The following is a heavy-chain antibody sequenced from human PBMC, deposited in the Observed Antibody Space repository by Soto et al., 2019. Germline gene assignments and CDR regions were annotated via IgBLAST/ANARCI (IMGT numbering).Heavy chain of an antibody. CDR2: IKSETDGGTT. V-gene: IGHV3-15*01. D-gene: IGHD1-26*01. J-gene: IGHJ5*02. CDR3: TIGLRWERPDWLDP. CDR1: GFTFSNVW. Sequence: EVHLVESGGDLVKPGGSLRLSCAASGFTFSNVWMTWVRQAPGMGLEWVGRIKSETDGGTTDYAAPVKGRFTISRDDSKNTLYLQMNSLKTEDTALYYCTIGLRWERPDWLDPWGQGTLVTVSS.